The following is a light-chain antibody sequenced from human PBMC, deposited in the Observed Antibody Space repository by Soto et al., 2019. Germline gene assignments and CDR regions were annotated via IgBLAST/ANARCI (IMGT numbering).Light chain of an antibody. J-gene: IGLJ1*01. CDR3: AAWDDSLNGYV. CDR1: SSNIGSNT. Sequence: QPVLTQPPSASGTPGQRVTISCSGSSSNIGSNTVNWYQQLPGTAPKLLIYSSNQRPSGVPDRFSGSKSGTSASLAISGLQSEDEADYYCAAWDDSLNGYVFGTGTQLTVL. V-gene: IGLV1-44*01. CDR2: SSN.